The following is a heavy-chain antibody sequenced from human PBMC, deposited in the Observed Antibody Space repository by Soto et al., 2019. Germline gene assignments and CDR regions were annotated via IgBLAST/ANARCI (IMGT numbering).Heavy chain of an antibody. CDR1: GFTFSSYE. CDR2: ISSSGSTI. V-gene: IGHV3-48*03. CDR3: ARVTYYYGSGSYYNVGHYYYYGMDV. J-gene: IGHJ6*02. D-gene: IGHD3-10*01. Sequence: PGGSLRLSCAASGFTFSSYEMNWVRQAPGKGLEWVSYISSSGSTIYYADSVKGRFTISRDNAKNSLYLQMNSLRAEDTAVYYCARVTYYYGSGSYYNVGHYYYYGMDVWGQGTTVTVSS.